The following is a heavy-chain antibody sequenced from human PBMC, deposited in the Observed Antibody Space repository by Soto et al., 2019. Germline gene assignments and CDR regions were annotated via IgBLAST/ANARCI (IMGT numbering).Heavy chain of an antibody. CDR1: GYTFTGYY. D-gene: IGHD2-2*01. CDR3: ARGVVVVPAALNWFDP. J-gene: IGHJ5*02. V-gene: IGHV1-2*02. Sequence: QVQLVQSGAEVKKPGASVKVSCKASGYTFTGYYMHWVRQAPGQGLEWMGWINPNSGGTNYAQKLQGRVTMTTDTSTSTAYMELRSLRSDDTAVYYCARGVVVVPAALNWFDPWGQGTLVTVSS. CDR2: INPNSGGT.